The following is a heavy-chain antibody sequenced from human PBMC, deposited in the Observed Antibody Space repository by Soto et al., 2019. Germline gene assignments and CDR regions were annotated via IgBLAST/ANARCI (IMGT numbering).Heavy chain of an antibody. D-gene: IGHD3-22*01. V-gene: IGHV1-18*01. J-gene: IGHJ6*04. CDR2: ISAYNGNT. CDR3: ARVFNYYDSSGYSDYYYGMDV. CDR1: GYTFTSYG. Sequence: ASVKVSCKASGYTFTSYGISWVRQAPGQGLEWMGWISAYNGNTNYAQKLQGRVTMTTDTSTSTAYMELRSLRSDDTAVYYCARVFNYYDSSGYSDYYYGMDVWGKGTTVTVSS.